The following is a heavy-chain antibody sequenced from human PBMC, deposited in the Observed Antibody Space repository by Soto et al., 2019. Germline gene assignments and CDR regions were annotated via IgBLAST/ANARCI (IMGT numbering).Heavy chain of an antibody. V-gene: IGHV3-21*01. Sequence: EVQLVESGGGLVKPGGSLRLSCAASGFTFSGHTINWVRQAPGKGLEWVSSVCSSSSYIYYADSVKGRFTVSRDNAEKSLYLQMNSLRAEDTAMYYCARCMGFDGSGYAFFDSWGQGTLVTVSS. CDR3: ARCMGFDGSGYAFFDS. J-gene: IGHJ4*01. CDR2: VCSSSSYI. D-gene: IGHD3-10*01. CDR1: GFTFSGHT.